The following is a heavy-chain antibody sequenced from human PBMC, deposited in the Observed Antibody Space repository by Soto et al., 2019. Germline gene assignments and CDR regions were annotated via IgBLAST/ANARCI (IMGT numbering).Heavy chain of an antibody. CDR3: ARVLWFGELYYYYGMDV. J-gene: IGHJ6*02. V-gene: IGHV1-46*03. CDR1: GYTFTSYY. Sequence: ASVKVSCKASGYTFTSYYMHWVRQAPGQGLEWKGIINPSGDSTSYAQKYQGRVTMTRDTSTSTVYMELSSLRSEDTAVYFCARVLWFGELYYYYGMDVWGQGTTVTVSS. CDR2: INPSGDST. D-gene: IGHD3-10*01.